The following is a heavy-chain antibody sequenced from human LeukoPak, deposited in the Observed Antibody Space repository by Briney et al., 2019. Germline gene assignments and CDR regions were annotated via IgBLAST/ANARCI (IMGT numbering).Heavy chain of an antibody. CDR1: GGSISCGDYY. CDR3: ARDIGPGYSYGQRPFDI. V-gene: IGHV4-30-4*08. D-gene: IGHD5-18*01. Sequence: SQTLSLTCTVCGGSISCGDYYWSWIRQPPRKFLEWLGYIYYSGSTYYNPSLKSRVAISVDTSKNQFSLKLSSVTAADTAVYYCARDIGPGYSYGQRPFDIWGQGTMVTVSS. J-gene: IGHJ3*02. CDR2: IYYSGST.